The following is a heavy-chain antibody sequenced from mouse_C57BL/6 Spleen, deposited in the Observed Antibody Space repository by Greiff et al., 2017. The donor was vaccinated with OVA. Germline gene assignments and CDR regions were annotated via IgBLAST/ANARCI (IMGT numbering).Heavy chain of an antibody. Sequence: VKLMESGPELVKPGASVKLSCKASGYTFTSYDINWVKQRPGQGLEWIGWIYPRDGSTMYNEKFKGKATLTVDTSSSTAYMELHSLTTEDSAVYFCARDSSDWYFDVWGKGTTGTVSS. CDR2: IYPRDGST. CDR3: ARDSSDWYFDV. V-gene: IGHV1-85*01. CDR1: GYTFTSYD. D-gene: IGHD1-1*01. J-gene: IGHJ1*03.